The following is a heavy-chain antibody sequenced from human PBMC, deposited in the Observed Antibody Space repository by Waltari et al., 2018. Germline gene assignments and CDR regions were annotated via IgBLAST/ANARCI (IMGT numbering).Heavy chain of an antibody. J-gene: IGHJ5*02. V-gene: IGHV1-2*06. D-gene: IGHD2-15*01. CDR3: ARSYCSGGSCYEGSTNWFDP. CDR2: INPNSGGT. CDR1: GYTFHGYH. Sequence: QVQLVQSGAEVKKPGASVKVSCKASGYTFHGYHIPWVRQAPGQGLEWMGRINPNSGGTNYAQKFQGRVTMTRDTSISTAYMDLSRLRSDDTAVYYCARSYCSGGSCYEGSTNWFDPWGQGTLVTVSS.